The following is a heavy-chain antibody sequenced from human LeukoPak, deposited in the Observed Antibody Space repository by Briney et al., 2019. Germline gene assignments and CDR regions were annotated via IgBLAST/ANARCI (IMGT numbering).Heavy chain of an antibody. CDR1: GFTFSSYS. CDR2: ISSDGTKE. V-gene: IGHV3-30*03. J-gene: IGHJ6*02. Sequence: GGSLRLSCAASGFTFSSYSMNWVRQAPGKGLEWVTTISSDGTKEYYADSVKGRFTISRDNSKNTLSLQMSSLRAEDTAMYYCATAPHGMDVWGQGTTVTVSS. CDR3: ATAPHGMDV.